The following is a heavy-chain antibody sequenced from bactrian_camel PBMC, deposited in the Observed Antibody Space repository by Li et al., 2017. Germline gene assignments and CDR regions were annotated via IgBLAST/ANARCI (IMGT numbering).Heavy chain of an antibody. Sequence: VQLVESGGGLVQPGGSLRLSCAASQFTFNDYGMSWVRQAPGKGLEWVSIINSGCDSTYYADSVKGRFTISRDNAKNTLYLQMNSLKPEDSAMYYCAAESRGGMWSDWSKWEYWGQDTQVTVS. J-gene: IGHJ4*01. CDR3: AAESRGGMWSDWSKWEY. CDR1: QFTFNDYG. V-gene: IGHV3S40*01. D-gene: IGHD3*01. CDR2: INSGCDST.